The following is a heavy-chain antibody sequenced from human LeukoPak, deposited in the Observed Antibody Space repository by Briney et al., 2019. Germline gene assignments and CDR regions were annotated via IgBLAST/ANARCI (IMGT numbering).Heavy chain of an antibody. D-gene: IGHD4-17*01. Sequence: ASVKVSCKASGGSFSSYAISWLRQAPGQGLEWMGRIIPIFGTANYAQKFQGRVTITTDESTSTAYMELSSLRSEDTAVYYCARGSDYGDYVGGDYWGQGTLVTVSS. J-gene: IGHJ4*02. CDR2: IIPIFGTA. CDR3: ARGSDYGDYVGGDY. CDR1: GGSFSSYA. V-gene: IGHV1-69*05.